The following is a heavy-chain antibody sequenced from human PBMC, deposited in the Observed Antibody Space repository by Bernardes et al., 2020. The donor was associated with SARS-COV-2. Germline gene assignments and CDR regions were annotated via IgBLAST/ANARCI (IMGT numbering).Heavy chain of an antibody. J-gene: IGHJ4*02. CDR2: ISGSISGRGGGST. Sequence: VGSLLLSCAASGFTFRRTAMSWVRQAPGPGLAWVSAISGSISGRGGGSTYYADSVKGRFTISRDNSKNTLYLQMNSLRAEDTAVYYCAKLRQKWLVPSLDYWGQGTLVTGSS. V-gene: IGHV3-23*01. CDR3: AKLRQKWLVPSLDY. CDR1: GFTFRRTA. D-gene: IGHD6-19*01.